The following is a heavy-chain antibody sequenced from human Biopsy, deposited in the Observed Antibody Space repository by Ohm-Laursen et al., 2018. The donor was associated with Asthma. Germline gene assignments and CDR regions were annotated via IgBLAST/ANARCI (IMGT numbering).Heavy chain of an antibody. CDR2: INGKSNSI. Sequence: GSLRLSCAAFGFTFSDYYMSWIRQAPGKGLERISYINGKSNSIEYADSVKGRFTISRDNAKNSLYLQMNSLRAEDTAVYYCARDSYSSGLYDDFESWGQGTLVTVSS. J-gene: IGHJ4*02. V-gene: IGHV3-11*01. CDR3: ARDSYSSGLYDDFES. D-gene: IGHD6-19*01. CDR1: GFTFSDYY.